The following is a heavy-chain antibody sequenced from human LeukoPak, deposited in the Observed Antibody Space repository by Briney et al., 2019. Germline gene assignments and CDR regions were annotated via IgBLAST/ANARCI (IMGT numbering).Heavy chain of an antibody. CDR1: GFTFSSYA. CDR2: ISSNGGST. D-gene: IGHD3-3*01. CDR3: ARALDFGVVSLDY. V-gene: IGHV3-64*01. J-gene: IGHJ4*02. Sequence: GGSLRLSCAASGFTFSSYAMHWVRQAPGKGLEYVSAISSNGGSTYYANSVKGRFTISRDNSKNTLYLQMGSLRAEDMAVYYCARALDFGVVSLDYWGQGTLVTVSS.